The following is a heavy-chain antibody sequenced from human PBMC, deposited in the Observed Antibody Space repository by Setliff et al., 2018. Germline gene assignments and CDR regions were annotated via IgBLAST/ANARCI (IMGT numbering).Heavy chain of an antibody. CDR1: DDSFTSSRYY. D-gene: IGHD2-15*01. Sequence: SETLSLTCTVSDDSFTSSRYYWGWIRQAPGSGLEWIGSISYSGAPYYNASVESRVTISIDTSRSQFSLELRSVTVADTATYYCVRPGGTTVVARHFDYWGSGILVTVSS. CDR3: VRPGGTTVVARHFDY. CDR2: ISYSGAP. V-gene: IGHV4-39*01. J-gene: IGHJ4*01.